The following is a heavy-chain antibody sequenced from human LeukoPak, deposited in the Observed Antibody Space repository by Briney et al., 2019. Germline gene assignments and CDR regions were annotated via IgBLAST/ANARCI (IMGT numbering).Heavy chain of an antibody. CDR3: VRDRELNY. CDR1: GGSVSSGSYY. J-gene: IGHJ4*02. CDR2: IYYSGST. Sequence: PSETLSLTCTVSGGSVSSGSYYWSWIRQPPGKGLEWIGYIYYSGSTNYNPSLKSRVTISVDTSKNQFSLRLSSVTAVDTAVYYCVRDRELNYWGQGTLVTVSS. D-gene: IGHD1-26*01. V-gene: IGHV4-61*01.